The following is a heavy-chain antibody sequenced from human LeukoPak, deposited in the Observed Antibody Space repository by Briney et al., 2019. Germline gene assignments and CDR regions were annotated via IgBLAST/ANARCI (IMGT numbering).Heavy chain of an antibody. CDR1: GGSISSYY. D-gene: IGHD6-19*01. CDR3: ASSSGWTGDWFDP. J-gene: IGHJ5*02. CDR2: IYYSGST. V-gene: IGHV4-59*12. Sequence: PSETLSLTCTVSGGSISSYYWSWIRQPPGKGLEWIGYIYYSGSTNYNPSLKSRVTMSVDTSKNQFSLKLSSVTAADTAVYYCASSSGWTGDWFDPWGQGTLVTVSS.